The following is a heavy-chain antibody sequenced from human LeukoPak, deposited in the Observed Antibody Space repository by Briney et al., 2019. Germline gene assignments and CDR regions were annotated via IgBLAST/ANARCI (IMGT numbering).Heavy chain of an antibody. CDR2: ITSSSSYF. Sequence: ETLSLTCAVSGGSISSSNWWSWVRQPPGKGLEWVSSITSSSSYFYYADSLKGRFTISRDNAKNSVYLQMNSLRAEDTAVYYCARGNWNDVVGYYFDYWGQGTLVTVSS. V-gene: IGHV3-21*01. J-gene: IGHJ4*02. CDR3: ARGNWNDVVGYYFDY. D-gene: IGHD1-1*01. CDR1: GGSISSSN.